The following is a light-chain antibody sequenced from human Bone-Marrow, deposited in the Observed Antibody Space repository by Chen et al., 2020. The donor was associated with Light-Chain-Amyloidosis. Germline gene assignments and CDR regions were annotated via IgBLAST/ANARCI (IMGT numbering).Light chain of an antibody. J-gene: IGLJ2*01. CDR2: EVN. Sequence: QSALTQPASVSGSPGQSITISCAGTSSDVGGYNFVSWYQQNAGKVPRLIIYEVNYGPSGVSSRFSASKSGNTASLTISGLQTEDEGDYYCSSYRSGSYVLFGGGTKLTVL. CDR3: SSYRSGSYVL. CDR1: SSDVGGYNF. V-gene: IGLV2-14*01.